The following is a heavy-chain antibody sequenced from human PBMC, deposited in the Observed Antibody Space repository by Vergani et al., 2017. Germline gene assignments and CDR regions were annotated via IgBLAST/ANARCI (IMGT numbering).Heavy chain of an antibody. CDR2: IWYDGSNK. J-gene: IGHJ6*03. D-gene: IGHD2-21*01. CDR3: ARDAQPRLYSYYYMDV. CDR1: GFTFSSYG. V-gene: IGHV3-33*01. Sequence: QVQLVESGGGVVQPGRSLRLSCAASGFTFSSYGMHWVRQAPGKGLEWVAVIWYDGSNKYYADSLKGRFTISRDNSKNTLYLQMNSLTAEDTAVYYFARDAQPRLYSYYYMDVWGKGTMVTVSS.